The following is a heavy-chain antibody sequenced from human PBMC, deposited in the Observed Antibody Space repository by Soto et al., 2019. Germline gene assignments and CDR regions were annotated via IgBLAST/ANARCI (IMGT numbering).Heavy chain of an antibody. J-gene: IGHJ4*02. V-gene: IGHV6-1*01. CDR2: TYYRSKWYN. D-gene: IGHD2-2*02. Sequence: SQTLSLTCAISGDSVSSNSAAWNWIRQSPSRGLEWLGRTYYRSKWYNDYAVSVKSRITINPDTSKNQFSLQLNSVTPEDTAVYYCARDGLRTHCSSTSCDRRYFDYWGQGTLVTVSS. CDR1: GDSVSSNSAA. CDR3: ARDGLRTHCSSTSCDRRYFDY.